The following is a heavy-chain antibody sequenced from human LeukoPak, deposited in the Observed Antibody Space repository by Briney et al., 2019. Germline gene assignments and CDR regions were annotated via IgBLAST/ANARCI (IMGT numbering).Heavy chain of an antibody. CDR3: AKDARRSSGWWFFDH. J-gene: IGHJ4*02. Sequence: QPGGSLRLSCAASGFTFSSYSIDWVRQAPGKGLEWVSAISDSGDRTYYADSVKGRFTLSRDNSKNTLYLQMNSLRAEDTAVYYCAKDARRSSGWWFFDHWGQGTLVTVSS. V-gene: IGHV3-23*01. CDR1: GFTFSSYS. D-gene: IGHD6-19*01. CDR2: ISDSGDRT.